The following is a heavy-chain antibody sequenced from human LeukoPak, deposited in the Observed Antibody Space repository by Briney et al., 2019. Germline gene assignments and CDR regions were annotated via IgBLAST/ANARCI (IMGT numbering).Heavy chain of an antibody. CDR3: AKDAQPRSRWFDP. CDR1: GFTFSSYA. CDR2: ISGSGGST. Sequence: PGGSLRLSCAASGFTFSSYAMKWVRQSPEKGLEWVSVISGSGGSTHYADSVKGRFTVSRDNSKNTLYLQMNSLRAEDTAMYYCAKDAQPRSRWFDPWGQGTLVTVSS. D-gene: IGHD3-16*01. V-gene: IGHV3-23*01. J-gene: IGHJ5*02.